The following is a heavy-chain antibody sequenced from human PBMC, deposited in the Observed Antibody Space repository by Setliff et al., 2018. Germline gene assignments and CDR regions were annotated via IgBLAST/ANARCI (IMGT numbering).Heavy chain of an antibody. Sequence: PGESLKISCKGSGYRFTTYWIGWVRQMPGKGLEWMGIVFSGDSDTRYSPSFQGQVTMSADKSINTAYLQWSSLKASDTAMYYCASGYNSGWFDWYDPWGQGTLVTVSS. CDR2: VFSGDSDT. D-gene: IGHD6-19*01. J-gene: IGHJ5*02. CDR3: ASGYNSGWFDWYDP. V-gene: IGHV5-51*01. CDR1: GYRFTTYW.